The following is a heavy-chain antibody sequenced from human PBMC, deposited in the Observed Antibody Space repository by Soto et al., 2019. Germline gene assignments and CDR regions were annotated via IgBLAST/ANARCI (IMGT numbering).Heavy chain of an antibody. V-gene: IGHV1-46*01. D-gene: IGHD3-10*01. CDR1: GYIFSNYY. CDR2: FNPSGDAT. J-gene: IGHJ3*02. CDR3: ARRGMSKIGFDS. Sequence: ASVKVSCKASGYIFSNYYLHWVRQAPGQGLEWMGVFNPSGDATHYAQNFQGRATVTRDTSSSTVYMELSNLTSDDTAVYYCARRGMSKIGFDSWGQGTMVTVSS.